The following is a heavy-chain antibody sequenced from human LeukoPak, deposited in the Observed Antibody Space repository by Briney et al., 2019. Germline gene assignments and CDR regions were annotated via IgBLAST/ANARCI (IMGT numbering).Heavy chain of an antibody. CDR2: INHSGST. J-gene: IGHJ4*02. CDR1: GGSFSGYY. Sequence: PSETLSLTCAVYGGSFSGYYWSWIRQPPGKGLEWIGEINHSGSTNYNPSLKSRVTISVDTSKNQFSLKLSSMTAADTAVYYCARAFLHTTKIPYVDYWGQGTLVTVSS. D-gene: IGHD1-14*01. V-gene: IGHV4-34*01. CDR3: ARAFLHTTKIPYVDY.